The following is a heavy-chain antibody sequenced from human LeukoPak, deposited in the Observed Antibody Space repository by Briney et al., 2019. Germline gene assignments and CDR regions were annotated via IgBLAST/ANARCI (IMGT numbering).Heavy chain of an antibody. CDR1: GFTFSGNV. D-gene: IGHD6-6*01. Sequence: GGSLRLSCAASGFTFSGNVMTWVRQAPGKGLEWVSDISGSGDSTYYADSVKGRFTISRDNSKNTLYLQMNSLRAEDTAVYYCAKDLGYSSSYLPINWGQGTLVTVSS. CDR3: AKDLGYSSSYLPIN. J-gene: IGHJ4*02. CDR2: ISGSGDST. V-gene: IGHV3-23*01.